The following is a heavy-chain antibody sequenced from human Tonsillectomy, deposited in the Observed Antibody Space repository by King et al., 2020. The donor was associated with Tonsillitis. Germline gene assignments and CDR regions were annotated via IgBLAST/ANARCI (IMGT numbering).Heavy chain of an antibody. CDR3: WSPAPHVATDHPYFDY. CDR1: GGSITANNHN. V-gene: IGHV4-39*07. CDR2: IHHNGNT. D-gene: IGHD2-15*01. J-gene: IGHJ4*02. Sequence: QLQESGPGLVKPSETLSLTCSVSGGSITANNHNRAWIRQSPGRGLEWIATIHHNGNTEYNPSLESRVTISADTSTNQFSLNMNSVTAADTAVYYFWSPAPHVATDHPYFDYWGQGTPVTVSS.